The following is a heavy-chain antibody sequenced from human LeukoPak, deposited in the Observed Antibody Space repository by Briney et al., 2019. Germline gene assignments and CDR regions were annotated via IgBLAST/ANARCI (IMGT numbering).Heavy chain of an antibody. D-gene: IGHD4-17*01. Sequence: GGSLRLACAASGFTVSQRWTTWVRQAPGRGLEWVAHINADGTEKDCVDSVTGRFTISKDNTKNSVYLQLNSLRAEDTALYYCARGHYGLDIWGQGTMVTVSS. CDR1: GFTVSQRW. J-gene: IGHJ3*02. CDR2: INADGTEK. V-gene: IGHV3-7*01. CDR3: ARGHYGLDI.